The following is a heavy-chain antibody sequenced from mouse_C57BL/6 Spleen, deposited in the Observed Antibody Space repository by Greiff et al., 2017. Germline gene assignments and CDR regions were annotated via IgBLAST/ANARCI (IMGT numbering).Heavy chain of an antibody. Sequence: EVQLQQSGAELVKPGASVKLSCTASGFNIKDYNMHWVKQRTEQGLEWIGRIDPEDGEIKYAPKFQGKATITGDTSSNTAYLQLSSLTSDDTAVDYSARYYGFRLCAMDYWGQGTSVTVSS. CDR3: ARYYGFRLCAMDY. J-gene: IGHJ4*01. D-gene: IGHD1-1*01. CDR1: GFNIKDYN. V-gene: IGHV14-2*01. CDR2: IDPEDGEI.